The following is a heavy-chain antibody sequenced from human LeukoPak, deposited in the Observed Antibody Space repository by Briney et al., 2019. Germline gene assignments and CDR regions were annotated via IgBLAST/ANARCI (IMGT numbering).Heavy chain of an antibody. CDR3: ARGLVTTLTPPFDY. J-gene: IGHJ4*02. CDR2: ISYDGSNK. Sequence: LSGGSLRLSCAASGFTFSSYAMHWVRQAPGKGLEWVAVISYDGSNKYYADSVKGRFTISRDNSKNTLYLQMNSLRAEDTAVYYCARGLVTTLTPPFDYWGQGTLVTVSS. CDR1: GFTFSSYA. D-gene: IGHD4-17*01. V-gene: IGHV3-30*04.